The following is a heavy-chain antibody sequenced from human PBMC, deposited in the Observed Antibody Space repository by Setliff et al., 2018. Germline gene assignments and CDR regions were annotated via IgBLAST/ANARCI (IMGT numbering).Heavy chain of an antibody. V-gene: IGHV5-51*01. CDR3: ASPQRGNFYASFDI. CDR1: GYSFTNYW. CDR2: IYPGDSDT. J-gene: IGHJ3*02. Sequence: HGESLKISCKGSGYSFTNYWIGWVRQMPGKGLEWMGIIYPGDSDTRYSPSFQGQVTISADKSISTAYLQWSSLKASDTAMYYCASPQRGNFYASFDIWGQGTRSPSPQ. D-gene: IGHD3-16*01.